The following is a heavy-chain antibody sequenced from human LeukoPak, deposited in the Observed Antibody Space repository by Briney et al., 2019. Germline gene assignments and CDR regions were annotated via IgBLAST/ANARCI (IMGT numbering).Heavy chain of an antibody. V-gene: IGHV3-9*01. CDR3: AKDGQTSGTFRWADYYYGMDV. CDR1: GFTLDNYA. Sequence: PGGPLRLSCAASGFTLDNYAMHWVRQAPGKGLEWVSGICWNGGTIGYADSVKGRFTISRDNAKNSLYLQMNSLRAEDTALYYCAKDGQTSGTFRWADYYYGMDVWGQGTTVTVSS. D-gene: IGHD1-1*01. CDR2: ICWNGGTI. J-gene: IGHJ6*02.